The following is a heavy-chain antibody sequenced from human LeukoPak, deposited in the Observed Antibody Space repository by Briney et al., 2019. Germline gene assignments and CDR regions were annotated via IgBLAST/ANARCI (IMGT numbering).Heavy chain of an antibody. CDR1: GFTFGDHA. CDR2: IRSKAYRGTT. J-gene: IGHJ6*02. D-gene: IGHD5-18*01. CDR3: ARGPIQLWIHNAMDV. V-gene: IGHV3-49*04. Sequence: GRSLRLSCRGYGFTFGDHAMSWVRQAPGKRLEWVGFIRSKAYRGTTEYAASVKGRFTISRDDSTSIAYLQMNSLRIEDTAVYYCARGPIQLWIHNAMDVWGQGTTVTVSS.